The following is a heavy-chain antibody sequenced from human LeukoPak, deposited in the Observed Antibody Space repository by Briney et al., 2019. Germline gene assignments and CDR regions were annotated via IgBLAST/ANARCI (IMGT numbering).Heavy chain of an antibody. V-gene: IGHV3-74*01. CDR3: ARVSSSSWWALDY. CDR1: GFTFSSYW. J-gene: IGHJ4*02. Sequence: GGSLRLSCAASGFTFSSYWMHWVRQAPGKGLVWVSRINTDGSSTSYADSVKGRFTISRDNAKSTLYLQMNDLRAEDTAVYYCARVSSSSWWALDYWGQGTLVTVSS. D-gene: IGHD6-13*01. CDR2: INTDGSST.